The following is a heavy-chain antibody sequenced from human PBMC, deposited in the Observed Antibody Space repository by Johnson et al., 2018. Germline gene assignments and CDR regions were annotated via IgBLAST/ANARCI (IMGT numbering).Heavy chain of an antibody. CDR1: GFTFSSYG. CDR3: ARDRGYGYGYGAFDI. Sequence: QVQLVQSGGGVVQPGRSLRLSCVASGFTFSSYGMHWVRQAPGKGLEWVAVISYDGSNKNYADSVKGRFTISRDNSKNTLYLQMNSLRAEDTAVYYCARDRGYGYGYGAFDIWGQGTMVTVSS. D-gene: IGHD5-18*01. J-gene: IGHJ3*02. CDR2: ISYDGSNK. V-gene: IGHV3-30*03.